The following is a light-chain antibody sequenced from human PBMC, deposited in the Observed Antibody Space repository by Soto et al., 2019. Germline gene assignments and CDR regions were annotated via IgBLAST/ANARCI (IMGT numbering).Light chain of an antibody. CDR2: DAS. CDR3: QQRSNLPPT. V-gene: IGKV3-11*01. CDR1: QSVSSY. Sequence: EIVLTQSPATLSLSPGERATLSCRASQSVSSYLAWYQQKPGQAPRLLIYDASNRATGIPDRFSGSGSGTDFTLTISSLEPEDFEVYYCQQRSNLPPTFGQGTRLEIK. J-gene: IGKJ5*01.